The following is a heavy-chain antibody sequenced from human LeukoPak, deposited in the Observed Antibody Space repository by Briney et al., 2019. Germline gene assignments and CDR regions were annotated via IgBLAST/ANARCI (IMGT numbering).Heavy chain of an antibody. Sequence: GGSLRLSCAASGFTFSSYAMSWVRQAPGKGLEWVSAISGSGGSTYYADSVKGRFTISRDNSKNTLYLQMNSLKTEDTAVYYCTTDESVNLDYWGQGTLVTVSS. CDR2: ISGSGGST. J-gene: IGHJ4*02. CDR3: TTDESVNLDY. V-gene: IGHV3-23*01. CDR1: GFTFSSYA.